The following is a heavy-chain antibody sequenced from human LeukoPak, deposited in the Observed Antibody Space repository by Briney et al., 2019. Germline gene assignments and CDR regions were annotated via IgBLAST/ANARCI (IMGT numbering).Heavy chain of an antibody. Sequence: SETLSLTCTVSGGSISSYYWSWIRQPPGKGLEWIGYIYYSGSTNYNPSLKSRVTISVDTSKNQFSLKLSSVTAADTAVYYCARSIPHSRGVLNPPFDYWGQGTLVTVSS. CDR3: ARSIPHSRGVLNPPFDY. CDR1: GGSISSYY. V-gene: IGHV4-59*01. D-gene: IGHD3-10*01. CDR2: IYYSGST. J-gene: IGHJ4*02.